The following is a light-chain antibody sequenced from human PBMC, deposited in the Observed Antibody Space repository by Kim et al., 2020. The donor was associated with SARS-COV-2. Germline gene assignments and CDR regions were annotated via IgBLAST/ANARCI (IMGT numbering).Light chain of an antibody. CDR1: QSISGL. J-gene: IGKJ4*01. V-gene: IGKV1-5*03. CDR2: KAS. Sequence: DIQMTQSPSTLSASVGDRVTIACRASQSISGLLAWYQQKPGKAPKLLIYKASSLESGVPSRFSGSGSGTEFTLTITSLQPDDFATYYCKQYGTYRLSFGGGTKVDIK. CDR3: KQYGTYRLS.